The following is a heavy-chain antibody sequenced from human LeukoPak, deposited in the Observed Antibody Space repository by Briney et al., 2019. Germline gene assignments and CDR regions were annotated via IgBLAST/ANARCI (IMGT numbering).Heavy chain of an antibody. V-gene: IGHV4-39*01. Sequence: SETLSLTCTVSGGSISSSSYYWGWIRQPPGKGLEWIGSIYYSGSTYYNPSLKSRVTISVDTSKNQFSLKLSSVTAADTAVYYCARLPNVVVVAATWWGQGYYFDYWGQGTLVTVSS. J-gene: IGHJ4*02. CDR3: ARLPNVVVVAATWWGQGYYFDY. CDR1: GGSISSSSYY. D-gene: IGHD2-15*01. CDR2: IYYSGST.